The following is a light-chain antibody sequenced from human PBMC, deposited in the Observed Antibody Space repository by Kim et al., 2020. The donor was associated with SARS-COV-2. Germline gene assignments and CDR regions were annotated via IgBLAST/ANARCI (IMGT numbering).Light chain of an antibody. J-gene: IGKJ1*01. CDR1: QGINSF. CDR2: AAS. CDR3: QQYKSYPPT. V-gene: IGKV1-16*01. Sequence: AFVGDRVTITCRASQGINSFLAWFQQKPGKVPKSLIYAASSLQSGVPSRFSGSGSGTDFILTISSLQPEDFATYYCQQYKSYPPTFGQGTKVDIK.